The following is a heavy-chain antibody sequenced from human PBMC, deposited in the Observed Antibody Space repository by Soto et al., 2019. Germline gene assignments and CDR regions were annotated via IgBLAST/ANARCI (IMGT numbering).Heavy chain of an antibody. CDR1: GYSFTTYW. D-gene: IGHD1-26*01. J-gene: IGHJ6*02. CDR3: ATSVGATTSWDYYYYGMDV. V-gene: IGHV5-51*01. Sequence: PGESLKISCQASGYSFTTYWISWVRQMPGKGLECMGRIDPGDSDTRYSPSFQGQVTISADKSISTAYLQWSSLKASDTAMYYCATSVGATTSWDYYYYGMDVWGQGTTVTVSS. CDR2: IDPGDSDT.